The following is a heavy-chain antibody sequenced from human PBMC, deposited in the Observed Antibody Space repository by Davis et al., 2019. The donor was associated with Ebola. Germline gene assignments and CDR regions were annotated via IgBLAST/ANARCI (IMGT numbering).Heavy chain of an antibody. J-gene: IGHJ5*02. CDR2: ISSSGSTI. Sequence: PGGSLRLSCAASGFTFSDYYMSWIRQAPGKGLEWVSYISSSGSTIYYADSVKGRFTISRDNAKNSLYLQMNSLRAEDTAVYYCTTDSGLRYWRWFDPWGQGTLVTVSS. CDR1: GFTFSDYY. V-gene: IGHV3-11*01. CDR3: TTDSGLRYWRWFDP. D-gene: IGHD3-9*01.